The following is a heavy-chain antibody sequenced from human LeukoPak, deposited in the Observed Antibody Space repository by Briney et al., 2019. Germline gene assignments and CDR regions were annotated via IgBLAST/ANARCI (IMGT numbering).Heavy chain of an antibody. CDR3: ARDPSSSRGY. CDR2: INHSGST. V-gene: IGHV4-34*01. CDR1: GGSFSGYY. D-gene: IGHD6-6*01. J-gene: IGHJ4*02. Sequence: SETLSLTCAVYGGSFSGYYWSWIRQPPGKGLEWIGEINHSGSTNYNPSLKSRVTISVDRSKNQFSLKLSSVTAADTAVYYCARDPSSSRGYWGQGTLVTVSS.